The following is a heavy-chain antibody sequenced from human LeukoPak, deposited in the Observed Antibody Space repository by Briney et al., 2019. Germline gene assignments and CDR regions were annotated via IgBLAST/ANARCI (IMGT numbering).Heavy chain of an antibody. J-gene: IGHJ4*02. Sequence: SETLSLTCTVSGGSISSYYWSWIRQPPGKGLEWIGYIYYSGSTNYNPSLKSRVTISVDTSKNQFSLKLSSVTAADTAVYYCARQVPGLYDSSGYLEFDHWGQGTLVTVSS. D-gene: IGHD3-22*01. CDR2: IYYSGST. CDR3: ARQVPGLYDSSGYLEFDH. CDR1: GGSISSYY. V-gene: IGHV4-59*01.